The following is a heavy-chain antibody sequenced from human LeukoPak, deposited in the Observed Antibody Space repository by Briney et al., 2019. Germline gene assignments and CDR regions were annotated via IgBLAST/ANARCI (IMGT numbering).Heavy chain of an antibody. CDR3: AREGDDYGDTRFDP. CDR2: MNPNSGNT. CDR1: GYTFTSYD. V-gene: IGHV1-8*01. Sequence: ASVKVSCKASGYTFTSYDINWVRQATGQGLEWMGWMNPNSGNTGYAQKFQGRVTMTRNTSISTAYMELSSLRSEDTVVYYCAREGDDYGDTRFDPWGQGTLVTVSS. D-gene: IGHD4-17*01. J-gene: IGHJ5*02.